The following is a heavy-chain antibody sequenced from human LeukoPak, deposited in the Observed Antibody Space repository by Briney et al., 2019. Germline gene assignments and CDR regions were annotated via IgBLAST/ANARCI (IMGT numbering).Heavy chain of an antibody. CDR3: ARDGGLQSHFDY. V-gene: IGHV4-59*01. J-gene: IGHJ4*02. Sequence: PSETLSLTCSVFGDSFNEYYWNWDRQPPGKGLQWIGYIYHNGNSNYNPSLKGRLTISVDTAKNQFSLKLTSVTAADTAVYYCARDGGLQSHFDYWGQGALVTVSS. CDR2: IYHNGNS. CDR1: GDSFNEYY. D-gene: IGHD5-24*01.